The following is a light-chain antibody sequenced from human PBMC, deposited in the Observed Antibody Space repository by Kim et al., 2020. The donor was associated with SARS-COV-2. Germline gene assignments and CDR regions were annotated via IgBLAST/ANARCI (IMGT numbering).Light chain of an antibody. J-gene: IGLJ2*01. CDR1: KLGDKY. V-gene: IGLV3-1*01. Sequence: LSPRQTASVTCSGDKLGDKYACWYQQKPGPSPVLVIYQDSKRPSGIPERFSGSNSGNTATLTISGTQAMDEADYYGQAWDSSTVVFGGGTQLTVL. CDR3: QAWDSSTVV. CDR2: QDS.